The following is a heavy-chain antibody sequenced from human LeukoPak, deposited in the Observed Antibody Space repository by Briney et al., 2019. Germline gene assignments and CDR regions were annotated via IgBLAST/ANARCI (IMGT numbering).Heavy chain of an antibody. J-gene: IGHJ4*02. CDR2: ISSSSSYI. CDR3: AREGGEGSYWPYDY. CDR1: GFTFSSYS. V-gene: IGHV3-21*01. D-gene: IGHD1-26*01. Sequence: PGGSLRLSCAASGFTFSSYSMNWVRQAPGKGLEWVSSISSSSSYIYYADSVKGRFTISRDNAKNSLYLQMNSLRAEDTAVYYCAREGGEGSYWPYDYWGQGTLVTVSS.